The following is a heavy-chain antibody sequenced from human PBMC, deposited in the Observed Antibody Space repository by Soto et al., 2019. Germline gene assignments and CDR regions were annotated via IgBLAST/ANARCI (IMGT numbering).Heavy chain of an antibody. J-gene: IGHJ4*02. CDR3: ARDTGSGLRVDPGIFEY. CDR2: INADNGDS. CDR1: GYAFTSYT. D-gene: IGHD1-26*01. V-gene: IGHV1-3*01. Sequence: QVQLVQSGAEVKKPGASVKVSCNPSGYAFTSYTMHWVRQAPGQGLEWMGWINADNGDSKYSQKFQGRVTITRDTSASIAYMELSSLRSEDTAVYYWARDTGSGLRVDPGIFEYWGQGTLATVSS.